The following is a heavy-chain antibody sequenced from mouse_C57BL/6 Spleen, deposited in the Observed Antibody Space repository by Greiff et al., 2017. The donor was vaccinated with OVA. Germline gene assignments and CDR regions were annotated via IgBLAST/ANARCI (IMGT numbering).Heavy chain of an antibody. J-gene: IGHJ2*01. CDR1: GYTFTSYW. D-gene: IGHD4-1*01. CDR3: ARRGNWDEGNFDY. Sequence: VQLQQPGAELVKPGASVKMSCKASGYTFTSYWITWVKQRPGQGLEWIGDIYPGSGSTNYNEKFKSKATLTVDTSSSTAYMQLSSLTSEDSAVYYCARRGNWDEGNFDYWGQGTTLTVSS. V-gene: IGHV1-55*01. CDR2: IYPGSGST.